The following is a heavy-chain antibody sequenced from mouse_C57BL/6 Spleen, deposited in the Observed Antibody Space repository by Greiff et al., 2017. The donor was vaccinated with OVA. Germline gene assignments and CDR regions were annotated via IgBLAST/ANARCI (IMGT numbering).Heavy chain of an antibody. CDR1: GYTFTSYW. D-gene: IGHD2-4*01. CDR3: ALYDYNWYFDV. J-gene: IGHJ1*03. Sequence: QVHVKQPETELVKPGASVKLSCKASGYTFTSYWMHWVKQRPGQGLEWIGNINPSNGGTNYNEKFKSKATLTVDKSSSTAYMQLSSLTSEDSAVYYCALYDYNWYFDVWGTGTTVTVSS. CDR2: INPSNGGT. V-gene: IGHV1-53*01.